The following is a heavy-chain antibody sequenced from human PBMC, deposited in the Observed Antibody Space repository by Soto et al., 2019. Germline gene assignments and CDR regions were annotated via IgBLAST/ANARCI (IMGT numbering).Heavy chain of an antibody. J-gene: IGHJ3*02. CDR2: IYPGDSDT. CDR3: ARHLVTTVVTDAFDI. CDR1: GYSFTSYW. D-gene: IGHD4-17*01. V-gene: IGHV5-51*01. Sequence: GESLKISCKGSGYSFTSYWIGWVRQMPGKGLEWMGIIYPGDSDTRYSPSFQGQVTISADKSISTAYLQWSSLKASDTAMYYCARHLVTTVVTDAFDIWGQGIMVTVSS.